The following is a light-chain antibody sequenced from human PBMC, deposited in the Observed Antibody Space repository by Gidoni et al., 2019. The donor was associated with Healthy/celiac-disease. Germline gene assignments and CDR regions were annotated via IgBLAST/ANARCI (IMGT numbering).Light chain of an antibody. CDR2: GAS. V-gene: IGKV3-15*01. CDR1: QSVSSN. Sequence: EIVMTQSPATLSVSPGERATLSCRASQSVSSNLALYQQKPGQAPRLLIYGASTRAICIPARFSGSGYGTEFNLTISSLQSEDFAVYYCQQYNNWRPRYTFGQGTKMEIK. J-gene: IGKJ2*01. CDR3: QQYNNWRPRYT.